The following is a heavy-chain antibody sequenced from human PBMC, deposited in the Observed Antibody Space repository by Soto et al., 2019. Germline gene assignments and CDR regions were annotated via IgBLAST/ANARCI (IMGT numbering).Heavy chain of an antibody. CDR2: ISGSGGST. CDR1: GFTFSSYA. Sequence: GGSLTLSCAASGFTFSSYAMSWVRQAPGKGLEWVSAISGSGGSTYYADSVKGRFTISRDNSKNTLYLQMNSLRAEDTAVYYCAKDRAWFGELLAAFDYWGQGTLVTVSS. J-gene: IGHJ4*02. D-gene: IGHD3-10*01. V-gene: IGHV3-23*01. CDR3: AKDRAWFGELLAAFDY.